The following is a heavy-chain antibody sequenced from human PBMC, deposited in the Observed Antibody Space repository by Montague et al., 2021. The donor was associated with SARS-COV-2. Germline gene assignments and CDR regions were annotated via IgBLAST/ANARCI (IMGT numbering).Heavy chain of an antibody. J-gene: IGHJ5*02. Sequence: SETRSLTCTVSGDSISSYYWNWIRQPPGKGLEWIGYIYNSGTTNYNPSVKSRVTISVDTSKNQFSLKLNSVTAADTAVYYCARGGGYCSGGSCYYWFDPWGQGTLVTVSS. CDR2: IYNSGTT. D-gene: IGHD2-15*01. CDR1: GDSISSYY. V-gene: IGHV4-59*01. CDR3: ARGGGYCSGGSCYYWFDP.